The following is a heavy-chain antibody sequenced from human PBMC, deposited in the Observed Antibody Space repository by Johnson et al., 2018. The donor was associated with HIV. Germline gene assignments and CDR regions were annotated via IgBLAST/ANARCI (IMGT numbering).Heavy chain of an antibody. CDR1: GFTFSSYA. D-gene: IGHD5-24*01. CDR3: ARGSQEMVTIWNAFDI. CDR2: ISYDGSNK. J-gene: IGHJ3*02. Sequence: QVQLVESGGGVVQPGRSLRLSCAASGFTFSSYAMHWVRQAPGKGLEWVAVISYDGSNKYYADSVKGRFTISRDNSRNTLYLQMNSLRGEDTAVYYCARGSQEMVTIWNAFDIWGQGTMVTVSS. V-gene: IGHV3-30*04.